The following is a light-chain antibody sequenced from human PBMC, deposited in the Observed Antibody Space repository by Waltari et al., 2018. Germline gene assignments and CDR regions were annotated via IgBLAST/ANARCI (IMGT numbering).Light chain of an antibody. V-gene: IGKV3-20*01. CDR1: QSVSRA. J-gene: IGKJ1*01. CDR3: QHYLRLPVT. CDR2: GAS. Sequence: SCRASQSVSRALAWYQQKPGQAPRLLIYGASTRATGIPDRFSGSGSGTDFSLTISRLEPDDFAVYYCQHYLRLPVTFGQGATVEI.